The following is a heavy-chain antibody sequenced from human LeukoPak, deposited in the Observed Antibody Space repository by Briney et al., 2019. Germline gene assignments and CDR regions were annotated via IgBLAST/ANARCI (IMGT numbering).Heavy chain of an antibody. V-gene: IGHV1-69*05. D-gene: IGHD3-3*01. Sequence: ASVKVSCKASGGTFSSYAISWVRQAPGQGLEWMGGIIPIFDTANYAQKFQGRVTITTDESTSTAYMELSSLRSEDTVVYYCAGRLRDGIFGVVTKFDPWGQGTLVTVSS. CDR1: GGTFSSYA. CDR2: IIPIFDTA. J-gene: IGHJ5*02. CDR3: AGRLRDGIFGVVTKFDP.